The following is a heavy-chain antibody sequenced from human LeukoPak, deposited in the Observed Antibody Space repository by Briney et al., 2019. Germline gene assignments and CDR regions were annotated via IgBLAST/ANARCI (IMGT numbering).Heavy chain of an antibody. CDR1: GFTFSSYG. CDR3: AKDQGGNSDYYYYGMDV. CDR2: ISYDGSNK. J-gene: IGHJ6*02. D-gene: IGHD4-23*01. V-gene: IGHV3-30*19. Sequence: HSGGSLRLSCAASGFTFSSYGMHWVRQAPGKGLEWVAVISYDGSNKYYADSVKGRFTISRDNSKNTLYLQMNSLRAEDTAVYYCAKDQGGNSDYYYYGMDVWGQGTTVTVSS.